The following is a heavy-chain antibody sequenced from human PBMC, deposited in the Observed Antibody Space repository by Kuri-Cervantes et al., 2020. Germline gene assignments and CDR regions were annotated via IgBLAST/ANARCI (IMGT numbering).Heavy chain of an antibody. CDR3: ARGYYGSGSYYNAPGY. V-gene: IGHV4-39*01. D-gene: IGHD3-10*01. Sequence: SETLSLTCTVSGGSISSSSYYWGWIRQPPGKGLEWIGSIYYSGSTYYNPSLKSRVTISVDTSKNQFSLKLSSVTAADTAVYYCARGYYGSGSYYNAPGYWGQGTLVTVSS. J-gene: IGHJ4*02. CDR1: GGSISSSSYY. CDR2: IYYSGST.